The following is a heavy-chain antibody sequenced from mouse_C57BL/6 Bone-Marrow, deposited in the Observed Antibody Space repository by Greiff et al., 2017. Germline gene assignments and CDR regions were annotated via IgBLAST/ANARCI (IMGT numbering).Heavy chain of an antibody. V-gene: IGHV1-54*01. Sequence: VQLQQSGAELVRPGTSVKVSCKASGYAFTNYLIEWVKQRPGQGLEWIGVINPGSGGTNYNEKFKGKATLTADKTSSTAYMQLSSLTSEDSAVYDCARRGYWEDYWGQGTSVTVSS. J-gene: IGHJ4*01. CDR2: INPGSGGT. CDR1: GYAFTNYL. D-gene: IGHD4-1*01. CDR3: ARRGYWEDY.